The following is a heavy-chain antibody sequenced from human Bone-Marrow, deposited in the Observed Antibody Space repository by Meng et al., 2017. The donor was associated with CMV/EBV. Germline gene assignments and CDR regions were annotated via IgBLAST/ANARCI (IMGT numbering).Heavy chain of an antibody. D-gene: IGHD3-3*01. J-gene: IGHJ6*02. V-gene: IGHV1-2*02. CDR2: INPNSGGT. Sequence: ASVKVSCKASGYSFTSYDINWVRQATGQGLEWMGWINPNSGGTNYAQKFQGRVTMTRDTSISTAYMELSRLRSDDTAVYYCARSLGDFWSGYWDYYYYGMDVWGQGTTVTVSS. CDR1: GYSFTSYD. CDR3: ARSLGDFWSGYWDYYYYGMDV.